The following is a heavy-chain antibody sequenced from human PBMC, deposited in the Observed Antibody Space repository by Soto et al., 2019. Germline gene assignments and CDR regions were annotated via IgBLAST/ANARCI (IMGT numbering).Heavy chain of an antibody. V-gene: IGHV3-21*01. CDR3: ARDREYYDFWSGLNYYYGMDV. CDR2: ISSSSGYI. CDR1: GFTFSSYS. Sequence: GGSLRLSCAASGFTFSSYSMNWVRQAPGKGLEWVSSISSSSGYIYYADSVKGRFTISRDNAKNSLYLQMNSLRAEDTAVYYCARDREYYDFWSGLNYYYGMDVWGQGTTVTVSS. D-gene: IGHD3-3*01. J-gene: IGHJ6*02.